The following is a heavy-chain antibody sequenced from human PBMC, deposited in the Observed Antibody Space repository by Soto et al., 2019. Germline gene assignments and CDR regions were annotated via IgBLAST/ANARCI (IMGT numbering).Heavy chain of an antibody. CDR1: GFTFRMYS. Sequence: GSLILSCAASGFTFRMYSMHWVLQSPGKGLEWVAVMWYDGTNKYYGESVKGRFTISRDNSENTLYLQMNSLRVEDTAVYYCARDATFGNKGGSFDIWGHGTMVTVSS. CDR3: ARDATFGNKGGSFDI. CDR2: MWYDGTNK. D-gene: IGHD3-16*01. V-gene: IGHV3-33*01. J-gene: IGHJ3*02.